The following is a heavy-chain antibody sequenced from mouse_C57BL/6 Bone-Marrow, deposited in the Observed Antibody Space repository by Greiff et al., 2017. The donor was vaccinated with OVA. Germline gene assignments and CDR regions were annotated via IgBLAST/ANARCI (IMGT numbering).Heavy chain of an antibody. V-gene: IGHV1-81*01. Sequence: QVQLKESGAELARPGASVKLSCKASGYTFTSYGISWVKQRTGQGLEWIGEIYPRSGNTYYNEKFKGKATLTADKSSSTAYMELRSLTSEDSAVYFCARELLNWYFDVWGTGTTVTVSS. D-gene: IGHD2-12*01. CDR3: ARELLNWYFDV. J-gene: IGHJ1*03. CDR1: GYTFTSYG. CDR2: IYPRSGNT.